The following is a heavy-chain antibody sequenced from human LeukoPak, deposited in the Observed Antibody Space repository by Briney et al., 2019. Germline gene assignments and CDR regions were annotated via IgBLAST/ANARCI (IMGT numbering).Heavy chain of an antibody. Sequence: PSETLSLTCAVYGGSFSGYYWSWIRRPPGKGLEWIGEINHSGSTNYNPSLRSRVTISVDTSKNQFSLKLSSVTAADTAVYYCAREFLGQLTDYWGQGTLVTVSS. J-gene: IGHJ4*02. D-gene: IGHD7-27*01. CDR3: AREFLGQLTDY. CDR2: INHSGST. CDR1: GGSFSGYY. V-gene: IGHV4-34*01.